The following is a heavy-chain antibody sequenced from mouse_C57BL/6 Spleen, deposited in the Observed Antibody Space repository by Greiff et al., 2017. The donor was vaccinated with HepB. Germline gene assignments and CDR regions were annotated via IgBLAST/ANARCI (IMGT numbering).Heavy chain of an antibody. V-gene: IGHV1-22*01. Sequence: EVQLQQSGPELVKPWASVKMSCKASGYTFTDYNMHWVKQSHGKSLEWIGYINPNNGGTSYNQKFKGKATLTVNKSSSTAYMELRSLTSEDSAVYYCARPLANYYYAMDYWGQGTSVTVSS. D-gene: IGHD1-1*01. CDR1: GYTFTDYN. CDR2: INPNNGGT. CDR3: ARPLANYYYAMDY. J-gene: IGHJ4*01.